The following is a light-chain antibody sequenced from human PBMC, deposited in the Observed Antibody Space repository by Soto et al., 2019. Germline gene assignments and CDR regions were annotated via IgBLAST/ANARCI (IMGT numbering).Light chain of an antibody. Sequence: QSALTQPASVSGSPGQSITISCTGTSSDVGGYNYVSWYQQHPGKAPKLMIYDVSNRPSGVSNRFSGSKSGNTASLTISGLQAEDEAAYYCSSYTSSSTYVVVGGGTKLTVL. J-gene: IGLJ2*01. CDR3: SSYTSSSTYVV. CDR2: DVS. V-gene: IGLV2-14*01. CDR1: SSDVGGYNY.